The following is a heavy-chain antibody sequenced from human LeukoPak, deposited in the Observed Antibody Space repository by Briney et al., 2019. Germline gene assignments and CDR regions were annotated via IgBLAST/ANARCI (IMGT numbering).Heavy chain of an antibody. CDR3: ARGPRAAADDY. CDR2: INAGNGNT. V-gene: IGHV1-3*01. J-gene: IGHJ4*02. Sequence: GASVKVSCKASGYTFTSYGISWVRQAPGQGLEWMGWINAGNGNTKYSQKFQGRVTITRDTSASTAYMELSSLTSEDTAVYYCARGPRAAADDYWGQGTLVTVSS. CDR1: GYTFTSYG. D-gene: IGHD6-13*01.